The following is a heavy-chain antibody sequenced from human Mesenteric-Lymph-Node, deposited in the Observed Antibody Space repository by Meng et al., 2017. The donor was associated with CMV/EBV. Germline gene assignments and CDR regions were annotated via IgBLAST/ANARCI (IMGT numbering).Heavy chain of an antibody. CDR1: GFTFDDHA. J-gene: IGHJ6*02. CDR2: ISWNSGSI. CDR3: AKEHCSSTSCYGLYGMDV. Sequence: SLKISCAASGFTFDDHAMHWVRQAPGKGLEWVSGISWNSGSIGYADSVKGRFTISRDNAKNSLYLQMNSLRAEDTALYYCAKEHCSSTSCYGLYGMDVWGQGTTVTVSS. D-gene: IGHD2-2*01. V-gene: IGHV3-9*01.